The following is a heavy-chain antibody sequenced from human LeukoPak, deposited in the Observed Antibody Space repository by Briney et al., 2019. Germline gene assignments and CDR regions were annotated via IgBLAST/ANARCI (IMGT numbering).Heavy chain of an antibody. J-gene: IGHJ4*02. Sequence: SETLSLTCAVYGGSFSGYYWSWIRQPAGKGLEWIGRIYTSGSTNYNPSLKSRVTMSVDTSKNQFSLTLSSVTAADTAVYYCARLDYGDYSADYWGQGTLVTVSS. CDR3: ARLDYGDYSADY. V-gene: IGHV4-59*10. CDR2: IYTSGST. CDR1: GGSFSGYY. D-gene: IGHD4-17*01.